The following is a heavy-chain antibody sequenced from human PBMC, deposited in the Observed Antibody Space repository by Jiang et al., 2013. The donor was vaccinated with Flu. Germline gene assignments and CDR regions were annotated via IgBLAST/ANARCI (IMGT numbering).Heavy chain of an antibody. CDR3: ARHRGGSSQIDY. Sequence: GLVKPSETLSLTCIVSGGSISNSPYHWDWIRQPPGKGLEWIGNVYYSGTTYYNPSLKSRVTISVDTSKNQFSLNLSSVTAADTAVYYCARHRGGSSQIDYWGQGTLVTVSS. D-gene: IGHD2-15*01. CDR2: VYYSGTT. J-gene: IGHJ4*02. CDR1: GGSISNSPYH. V-gene: IGHV4-39*01.